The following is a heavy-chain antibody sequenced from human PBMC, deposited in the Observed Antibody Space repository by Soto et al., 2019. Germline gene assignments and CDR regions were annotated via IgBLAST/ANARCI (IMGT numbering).Heavy chain of an antibody. CDR1: GFTFSSFN. V-gene: IGHV3-21*01. J-gene: IGHJ3*02. D-gene: IGHD3-10*01. CDR3: ARRVLFRGLNRAFDI. CDR2: ISGTTKYI. Sequence: GGSLRLSCSASGFTFSSFNMHWVRQAPGKGLEWVSSISGTTKYIYYGDSVKGRFTISRDNAENSMFLQMNSLRVEDTAVYYCARRVLFRGLNRAFDIWGQGTLVTVSS.